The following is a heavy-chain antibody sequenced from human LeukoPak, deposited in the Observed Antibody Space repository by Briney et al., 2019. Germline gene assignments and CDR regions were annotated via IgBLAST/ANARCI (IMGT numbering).Heavy chain of an antibody. D-gene: IGHD3-22*01. CDR3: ARASYYYDSSGYSFDY. CDR1: GGSFSGYY. V-gene: IGHV4-34*01. CDR2: INHSGST. J-gene: IGHJ4*02. Sequence: SETLSLTCAVYGGSFSGYYWSWIRQPPGKGLEWIGEINHSGSTNYNPSLKSRVTISVDTSKNQFSLKLSSVTAADTAVYYCARASYYYDSSGYSFDYWGQGTLVTVSS.